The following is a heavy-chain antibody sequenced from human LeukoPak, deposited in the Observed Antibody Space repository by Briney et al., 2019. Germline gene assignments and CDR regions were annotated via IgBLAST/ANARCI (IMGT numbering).Heavy chain of an antibody. J-gene: IGHJ4*02. CDR2: INPNSGGT. V-gene: IGHV1-2*02. CDR3: ARVDPASLAVHY. D-gene: IGHD6-19*01. CDR1: GYTFTGYF. Sequence: ASVKVSCKTSGYTFTGYFLHWVRQAPGQGLEWMGRINPNSGGTNCGQKFQDRVTMTRDTSIATAYMGLSSLTSDDTAVYYCARVDPASLAVHYWGQGTLITVSS.